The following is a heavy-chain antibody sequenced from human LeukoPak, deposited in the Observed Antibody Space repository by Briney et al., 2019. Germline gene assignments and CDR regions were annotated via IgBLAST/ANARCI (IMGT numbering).Heavy chain of an antibody. Sequence: GESLKISCKGSGYRFHSYWIGWVRQVPGKGVEWMGIIYHGYSDTRYSPSFQGQVTISSDQSISIAYLQWSSLKASDTAMYYCATTGLPAASDYWGQGTLVTVSS. J-gene: IGHJ4*02. D-gene: IGHD2-2*01. CDR1: GYRFHSYW. V-gene: IGHV5-51*01. CDR3: ATTGLPAASDY. CDR2: IYHGYSDT.